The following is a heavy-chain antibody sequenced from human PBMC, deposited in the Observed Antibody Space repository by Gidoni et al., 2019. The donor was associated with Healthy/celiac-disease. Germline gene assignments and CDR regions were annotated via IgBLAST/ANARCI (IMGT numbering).Heavy chain of an antibody. J-gene: IGHJ3*02. Sequence: QVQLVQSGAEVKKPGASVKVSCKASGYTFTGYYMHWVRQALGQGLEWMGWINPNSGGTNYAQKFQGRVTMTRDTSISTAYMELSRLRSDDTAVYYCARIRYSSGWSGAFDIWGQGTMVTVSS. CDR1: GYTFTGYY. D-gene: IGHD6-19*01. CDR3: ARIRYSSGWSGAFDI. CDR2: INPNSGGT. V-gene: IGHV1-2*02.